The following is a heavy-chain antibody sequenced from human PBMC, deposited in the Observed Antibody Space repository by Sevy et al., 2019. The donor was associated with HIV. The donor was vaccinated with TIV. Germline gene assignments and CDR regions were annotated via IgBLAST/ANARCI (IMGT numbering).Heavy chain of an antibody. D-gene: IGHD3-22*01. CDR2: ITSSGSTK. CDR3: ARATYYYDTSGPYFFDF. J-gene: IGHJ4*02. CDR1: GFTFSDYY. V-gene: IGHV3-11*04. Sequence: GGSLRLSCAASGFTFSDYYMSWIRQAPGKGLEWVSYITSSGSTKHYADSVKGRFTISRDNGKNSIYLQMNSLRAEDTAVYYCARATYYYDTSGPYFFDFWGQGTLVTVSS.